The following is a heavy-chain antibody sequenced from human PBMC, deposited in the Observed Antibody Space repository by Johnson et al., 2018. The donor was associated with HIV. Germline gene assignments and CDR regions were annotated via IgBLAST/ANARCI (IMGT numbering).Heavy chain of an antibody. CDR2: IKSKTDGGTT. V-gene: IGHV3-15*01. CDR3: TTDHYFLDALDI. CDR1: GFTFDDYG. D-gene: IGHD2/OR15-2a*01. Sequence: VQLVESGGNVVRPGGSLRLSCAASGFTFDDYGMSWVRQAPGKGLEWVGRIKSKTDGGTTDYAAPVKGRFTISRDDSKNTLYVQMKSLKTEDTAVYYCTTDHYFLDALDIWGQGTMVTGSS. J-gene: IGHJ3*02.